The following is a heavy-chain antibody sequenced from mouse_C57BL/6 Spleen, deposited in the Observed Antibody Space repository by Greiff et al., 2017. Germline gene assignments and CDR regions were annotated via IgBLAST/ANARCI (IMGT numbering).Heavy chain of an antibody. CDR1: GYTFTDSN. D-gene: IGHD2-3*01. J-gene: IGHJ3*01. CDR2: INPNNGGT. V-gene: IGHV1-22*01. Sequence: EVQLQQSGPELVKPGASVKMSCKASGYTFTDSNMHWVKQSHGKSLEWIGYINPNNGGTSYNQKFKGKATLTVNKSSSTAYMELRSLTSEDSAVYYCAPIYDGYPWFAYWGQGTLVTVSA. CDR3: APIYDGYPWFAY.